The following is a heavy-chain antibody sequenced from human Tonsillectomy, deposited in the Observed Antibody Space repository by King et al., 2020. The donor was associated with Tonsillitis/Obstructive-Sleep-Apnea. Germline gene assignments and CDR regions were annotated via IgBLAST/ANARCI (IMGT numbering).Heavy chain of an antibody. CDR1: GGSISSSSYY. J-gene: IGHJ4*02. V-gene: IGHV4-39*01. Sequence: QLQESGPGLVKPSETLSLTCTVSGGSISSSSYYWGWIRQPPGKGLEWIGTIYYSGSTYYNPSLKSRVTISVDTSKNQFSLKLSSVTAADTTVYYCARQTQSISGYQTSGPPFFDSWGQGTLVTVSP. D-gene: IGHD6-13*01. CDR2: IYYSGST. CDR3: ARQTQSISGYQTSGPPFFDS.